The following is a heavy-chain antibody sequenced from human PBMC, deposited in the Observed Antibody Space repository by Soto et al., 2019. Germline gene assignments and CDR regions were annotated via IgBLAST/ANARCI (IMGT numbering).Heavy chain of an antibody. D-gene: IGHD3-16*01. V-gene: IGHV4-59*01. J-gene: IGHJ5*02. CDR2: IYHSGTT. CDR1: GVSIIGYF. CDR3: ARDHGGDSIIDP. Sequence: PSDTLSITGTVSGVSIIGYFWTWLRQSPGKGLERIGCIYHSGTTNYNPSLKSRVTMSVDTSKNQFSLRLNSVIAADTAVYYCARDHGGDSIIDPWGQGTLVTVSS.